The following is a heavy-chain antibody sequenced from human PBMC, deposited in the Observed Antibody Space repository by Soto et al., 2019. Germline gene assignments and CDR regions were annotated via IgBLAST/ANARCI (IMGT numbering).Heavy chain of an antibody. CDR2: IKSKTDGGTA. J-gene: IGHJ6*02. D-gene: IGHD2-15*01. CDR1: GFTFSNAW. V-gene: IGHV3-15*07. CDR3: TTQNCSGGSCYSAYYYYGLDV. Sequence: EVQLVESGGGLVKPGGSLRLSCAASGFTFSNAWLNWVRQAPGKGLEWVGRIKSKTDGGTADYAAPVKGRFTISRDDSNNTLYLQMDSLITEDTAVYYCTTQNCSGGSCYSAYYYYGLDVWGQGTTVSVSS.